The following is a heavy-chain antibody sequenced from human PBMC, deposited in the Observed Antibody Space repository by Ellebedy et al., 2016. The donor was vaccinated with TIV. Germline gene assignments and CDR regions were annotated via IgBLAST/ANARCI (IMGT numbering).Heavy chain of an antibody. V-gene: IGHV1-2*02. CDR3: VRGSGGPFEY. CDR2: INAKSGGT. J-gene: IGHJ4*02. Sequence: AASVKVSCKTSGFTFIDYYIHWVRQAPGQGLEWMGWINAKSGGTNLVQKFQGRVTLTRDTAITTAYMEIHNLQSDDTAVYYCVRGSGGPFEYWGQGTLVTVSS. D-gene: IGHD3-10*01. CDR1: GFTFIDYY.